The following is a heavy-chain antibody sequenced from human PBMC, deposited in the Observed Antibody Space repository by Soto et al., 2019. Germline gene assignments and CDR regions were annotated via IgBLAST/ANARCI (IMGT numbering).Heavy chain of an antibody. Sequence: SETLSLTCTVSGGSIGSYHWSWVRQPPGKGLEWIASVYYTGTTNYNPSLGSRVTISIDAPENQISLKLTSVTAADTAFYYCARDTVLTGMFDLWGQGTLVTVSS. CDR1: GGSIGSYH. CDR3: ARDTVLTGMFDL. D-gene: IGHD4-17*01. J-gene: IGHJ5*02. V-gene: IGHV4-59*01. CDR2: VYYTGTT.